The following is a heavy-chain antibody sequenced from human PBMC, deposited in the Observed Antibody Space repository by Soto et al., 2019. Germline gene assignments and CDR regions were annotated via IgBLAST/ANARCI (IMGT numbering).Heavy chain of an antibody. CDR1: GFTFSTYN. CDR3: AREDGIVGASYAFDY. J-gene: IGHJ4*02. D-gene: IGHD1-26*01. V-gene: IGHV3-21*02. Sequence: EVQLVESGGGLVKPGGSLRLSCAASGFTFSTYNMNWVRQAPGKGLEWVSSINGRGNYIYYEDSVKGRFTISRDNAKKSLYLQMNSLGVEDTAVYYCAREDGIVGASYAFDYWGQGTLVTVSS. CDR2: INGRGNYI.